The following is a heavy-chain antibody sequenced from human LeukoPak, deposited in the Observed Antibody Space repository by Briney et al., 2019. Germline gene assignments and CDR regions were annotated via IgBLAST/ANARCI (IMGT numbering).Heavy chain of an antibody. J-gene: IGHJ4*02. CDR3: ARGNIVTAAGAFDY. Sequence: GGSLRLSCAAYGFTFRSYSMNWVRQAPGKGLEWVSYISSSSIIYYADSVKGRFTISRDNARNSLYLQMNSLRAEDTAVYYCARGNIVTAAGAFDYWGQGTLVTVSS. V-gene: IGHV3-48*01. CDR2: ISSSSII. D-gene: IGHD6-13*01. CDR1: GFTFRSYS.